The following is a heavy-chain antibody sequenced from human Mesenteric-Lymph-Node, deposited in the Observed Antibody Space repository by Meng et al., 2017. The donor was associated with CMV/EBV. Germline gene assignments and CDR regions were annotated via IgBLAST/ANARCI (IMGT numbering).Heavy chain of an antibody. CDR3: ARGGSNGMDV. CDR2: IFYSGST. J-gene: IGHJ6*02. D-gene: IGHD4-11*01. V-gene: IGHV4-39*07. Sequence: SETLSLTCTVSGGSISSSSYYWGWIRQPPGKGLEWIGSIFYSGSTYYNPSLKSRVTISLDMSKNQFSLKLSSVTAADTAVYYCARGGSNGMDVWGQGTTVTVSS. CDR1: GGSISSSSYY.